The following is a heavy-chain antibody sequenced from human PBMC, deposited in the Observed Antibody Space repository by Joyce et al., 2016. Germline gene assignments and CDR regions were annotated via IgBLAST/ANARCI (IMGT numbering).Heavy chain of an antibody. Sequence: EVQLVESGGGLVQPGGSLSFSCVASGLTFSDYSMNWVRQAPGKVLEWVSYINSGSSSRYYADSVKGRFTISRDNAKNALYLEMNSLGAEDTAVYYCAGRAGTYSFDCWGQGTLVTVSS. J-gene: IGHJ4*02. D-gene: IGHD1-1*01. CDR1: GLTFSDYS. CDR2: INSGSSSR. CDR3: AGRAGTYSFDC. V-gene: IGHV3-48*04.